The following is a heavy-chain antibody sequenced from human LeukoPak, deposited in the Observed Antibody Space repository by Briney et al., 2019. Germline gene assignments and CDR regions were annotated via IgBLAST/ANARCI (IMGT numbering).Heavy chain of an antibody. V-gene: IGHV3-48*03. J-gene: IGHJ6*03. CDR2: ISSSGSTI. CDR1: GFTFSDHS. Sequence: GGSLRLSCAASGFTFSDHSMSWVRQAPGKGLEWVSYISSSGSTIYYADSVKGRFTISRDNAKNSLYLQMNSLRAEDTAVYYCARGNGLYCGGDCYSYYYYYMDVCGKGTTVTVSS. CDR3: ARGNGLYCGGDCYSYYYYYMDV. D-gene: IGHD2-21*02.